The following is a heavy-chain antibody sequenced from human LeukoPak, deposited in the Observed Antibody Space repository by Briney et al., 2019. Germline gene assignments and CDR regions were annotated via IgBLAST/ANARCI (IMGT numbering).Heavy chain of an antibody. CDR1: GFTFSSYS. CDR2: ISGSGGST. D-gene: IGHD3-10*01. CDR3: AKERSGYYGSGSYWSFGY. V-gene: IGHV3-23*01. Sequence: GGSLRLSCAASGFTFSSYSMNWVRQAPGKGLEWVSAISGSGGSTYYADSVKGRFTISRDNSKNTLYLQMNSLRAEDTAVYYCAKERSGYYGSGSYWSFGYWGQGTLVTVSS. J-gene: IGHJ4*02.